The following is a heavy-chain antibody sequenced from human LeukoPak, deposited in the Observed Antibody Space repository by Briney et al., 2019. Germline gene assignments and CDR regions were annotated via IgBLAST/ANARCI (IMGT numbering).Heavy chain of an antibody. Sequence: GGSLRLSCAASGFTFSSYAMSWVRQAPGKGLEWVSAISGSGGSTYYADSVKGRFTISRDNPKNTLYLQMNSLRAEDTAVYYCAKDSSSWSTSRRYFDCWGQGTLVTVSS. D-gene: IGHD6-13*01. V-gene: IGHV3-23*01. CDR3: AKDSSSWSTSRRYFDC. J-gene: IGHJ4*02. CDR1: GFTFSSYA. CDR2: ISGSGGST.